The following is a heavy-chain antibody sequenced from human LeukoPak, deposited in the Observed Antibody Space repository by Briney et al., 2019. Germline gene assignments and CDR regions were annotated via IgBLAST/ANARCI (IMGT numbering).Heavy chain of an antibody. CDR1: GFTLSRYW. Sequence: GGSLRLSCAASGFTLSRYWMHWVRQAPGKGLVWVSHISRDGSYTNYADSVKGRFTISRDNANNTLYLQMNSLRAEDTAVYYCAKDEEWTYYDYVWGSYLRGGSSAGVDYWGQGTLVTVSS. V-gene: IGHV3-74*01. CDR3: AKDEEWTYYDYVWGSYLRGGSSAGVDY. D-gene: IGHD3-16*02. CDR2: ISRDGSYT. J-gene: IGHJ4*02.